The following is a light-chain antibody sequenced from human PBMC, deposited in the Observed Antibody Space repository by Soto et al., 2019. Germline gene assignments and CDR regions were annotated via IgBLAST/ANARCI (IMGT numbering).Light chain of an antibody. CDR1: QRVLYSSNNKNY. Sequence: NVMTQSPHSLSVFLGERATINCRSSQRVLYSSNNKNYLAWYQQKPGQPPKLLIYWASTREAGVPDRFSGSGSGKDYTLTISRQAPEDFAVYYCQQYDSSWTFGQGTKVDIK. V-gene: IGKV4-1*01. CDR2: WAS. J-gene: IGKJ1*01. CDR3: QQYDSSWT.